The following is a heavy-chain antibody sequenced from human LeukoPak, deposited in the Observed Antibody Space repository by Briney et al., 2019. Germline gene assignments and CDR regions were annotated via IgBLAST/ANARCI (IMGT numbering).Heavy chain of an antibody. CDR1: GFTFSNYR. CDR2: MNEYGSEI. J-gene: IGHJ4*02. V-gene: IGHV3-7*01. CDR3: ARPRGCGSSRCNNFDY. Sequence: GGSLRLSCAASGFTFSNYRMNWVRQAPGKGLEWVAKMNEYGSEIFYVDSVKGRFTISRDNGKNSLYLQMNRLRAEDTAVYYCARPRGCGSSRCNNFDYWGQGTLVTVSS. D-gene: IGHD2-2*01.